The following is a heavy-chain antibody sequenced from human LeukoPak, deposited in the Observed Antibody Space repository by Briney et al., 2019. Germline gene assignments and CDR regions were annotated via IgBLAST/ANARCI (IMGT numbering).Heavy chain of an antibody. CDR2: INHSGST. CDR1: GGSFSGYY. D-gene: IGHD6-13*01. Sequence: SEILSLTCAVYGGSFSGYYWSWIRQPPGKGLEWIGEINHSGSTNYNPSLKSRVTISVDTSKNQFSLKLSSVTAADTAVYYCARVRAAAAYRWFDPWGQGTLVTVSS. J-gene: IGHJ5*02. CDR3: ARVRAAAAYRWFDP. V-gene: IGHV4-34*01.